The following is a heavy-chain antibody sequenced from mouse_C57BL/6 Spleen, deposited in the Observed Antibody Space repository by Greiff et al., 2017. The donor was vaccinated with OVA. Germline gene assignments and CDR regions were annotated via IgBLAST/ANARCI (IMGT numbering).Heavy chain of an antibody. CDR1: GFTFSDYY. J-gene: IGHJ2*01. D-gene: IGHD1-1*01. CDR2: INYDGSST. V-gene: IGHV5-16*01. CDR3: ARGALSSPYYFDY. Sequence: EVNVVESEGGLVQPGSSMKLSCTASGFTFSDYYMAWVRQVPEKGLEWVANINYDGSSTYYLDSLKSRFIISRDNAKNILYLQMSSLKSEDTATYYCARGALSSPYYFDYWGQGTTLTVSS.